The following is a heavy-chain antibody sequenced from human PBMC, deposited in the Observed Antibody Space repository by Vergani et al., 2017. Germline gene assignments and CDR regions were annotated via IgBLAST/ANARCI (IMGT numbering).Heavy chain of an antibody. CDR3: ARGDYYDSSGYYLIDY. CDR1: GYTFTSYD. CDR2: MNPNSGNT. J-gene: IGHJ4*02. Sequence: QVQLVQSGAEVKKPGASVKVSCKASGYTFTSYDINWVRQATGQGLEWMGWMNPNSGNTGYAQKVQGRVTMTRNTSISTAYMELSSLRSEDTAVYYCARGDYYDSSGYYLIDYWGQGTLVTVSS. V-gene: IGHV1-8*02. D-gene: IGHD3-22*01.